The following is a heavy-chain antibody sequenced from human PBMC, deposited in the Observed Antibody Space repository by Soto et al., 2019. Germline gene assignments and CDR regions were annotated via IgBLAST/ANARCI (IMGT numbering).Heavy chain of an antibody. D-gene: IGHD3-22*01. CDR1: GFTFSSYS. J-gene: IGHJ4*02. V-gene: IGHV3-48*02. CDR3: ARGNPITMIVVVAPAFDY. CDR2: ISSSGSTI. Sequence: EVQLVESGGGLVQPGGSLRLSCAASGFTFSSYSMNWVRQAPGKGLEWVSYISSSGSTIYYADSVKGRFTISRDNAKNSLYLQMNSLRDEDTAVYYCARGNPITMIVVVAPAFDYWGQGTLVTVSS.